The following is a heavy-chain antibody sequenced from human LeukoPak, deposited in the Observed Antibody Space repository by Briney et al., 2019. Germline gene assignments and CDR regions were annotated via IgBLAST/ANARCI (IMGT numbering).Heavy chain of an antibody. CDR2: IYYSGST. J-gene: IGHJ4*02. D-gene: IGHD3-22*01. CDR1: GGSISSGGFY. V-gene: IGHV4-31*03. Sequence: SKTLSLTCTVSGGSISSGGFYWSWIRQHPGKGLEWIGYIYYSGSTYYIPSLRSRLTISVDTSKNQFSLKLSSVTAADTAVYYCARVHYYDSSGSFDYWGQGTLVTVSS. CDR3: ARVHYYDSSGSFDY.